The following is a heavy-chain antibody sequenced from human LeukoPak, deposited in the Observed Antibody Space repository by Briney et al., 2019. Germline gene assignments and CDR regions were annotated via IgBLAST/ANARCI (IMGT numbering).Heavy chain of an antibody. Sequence: ASVMVSCKASGYTFTGYYMHWVRQTPGQGLEWMGWINPNSGGTNYAQKFQGRVTMTRDTSISTAYMELSRLRSDDTAVYYCARGDFDWLHFDYWGQGTLVTVSS. CDR2: INPNSGGT. V-gene: IGHV1-2*02. CDR3: ARGDFDWLHFDY. J-gene: IGHJ4*02. CDR1: GYTFTGYY. D-gene: IGHD3-9*01.